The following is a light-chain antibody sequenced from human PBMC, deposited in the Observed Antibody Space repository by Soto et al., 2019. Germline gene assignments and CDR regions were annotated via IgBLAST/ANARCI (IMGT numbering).Light chain of an antibody. CDR1: SSDVGSYNF. V-gene: IGLV2-23*01. CDR2: EGS. CDR3: CSYAGSSTWV. Sequence: QSVLTQPASVSGSPGQSITISCTGSSSDVGSYNFVSWHQQHPGKAPKLMIYEGSKRPSGVSNRFSGSKSGNTASLTISGLLAEDEADYYCCSYAGSSTWVFGGGTKLTVL. J-gene: IGLJ3*02.